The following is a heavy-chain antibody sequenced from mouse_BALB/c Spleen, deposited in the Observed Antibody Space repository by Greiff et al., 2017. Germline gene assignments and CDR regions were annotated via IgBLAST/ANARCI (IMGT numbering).Heavy chain of an antibody. Sequence: QVQLQQSGAELVRPGTSVKISCKASGYTFTNYWLGWVKQRPGHGLEWIGDIYPGGGYTNYNEKFKGKATLTADTSSSTAYMQLSSLTSEDSAVYFCARPTVVATNFDYWGQGTTLTVSS. V-gene: IGHV1-63*02. CDR3: ARPTVVATNFDY. CDR2: IYPGGGYT. J-gene: IGHJ2*01. CDR1: GYTFTNYW. D-gene: IGHD1-1*01.